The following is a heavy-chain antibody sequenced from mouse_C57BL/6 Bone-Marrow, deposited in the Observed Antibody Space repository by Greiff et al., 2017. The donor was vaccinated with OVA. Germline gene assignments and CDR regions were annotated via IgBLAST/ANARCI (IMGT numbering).Heavy chain of an antibody. CDR3: ASLITPETWFAY. CDR2: ISSGGSYT. J-gene: IGHJ3*01. V-gene: IGHV5-6*01. CDR1: GFTFSSYG. D-gene: IGHD1-1*01. Sequence: EVKLVESGGDLVKPGGSLKLSCAASGFTFSSYGMSWVRQTPDKRLEWVATISSGGSYTYYPDSVKGRFTISRDNAKNTLYLQMSSLKSEDTAMYYCASLITPETWFAYWGQGTLVTVSA.